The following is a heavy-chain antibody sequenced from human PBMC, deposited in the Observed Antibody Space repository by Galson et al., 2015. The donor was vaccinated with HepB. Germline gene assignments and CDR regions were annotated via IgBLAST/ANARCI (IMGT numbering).Heavy chain of an antibody. CDR1: GFIFSTYS. V-gene: IGHV3-30*04. D-gene: IGHD3-22*01. CDR3: ASITTVDY. J-gene: IGHJ4*02. Sequence: SLRLSCAASGFIFSTYSMHWVRQAPGKGLEWVAVISYDGNNKYYADSVKGRLTISRDNSKNTLYLQIDRLRGDDTAVYYCASITTVDYWGQGTLVTVSS. CDR2: ISYDGNNK.